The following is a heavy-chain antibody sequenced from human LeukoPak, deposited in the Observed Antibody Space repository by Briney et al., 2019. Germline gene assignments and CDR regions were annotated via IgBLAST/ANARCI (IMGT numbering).Heavy chain of an antibody. Sequence: GGSLRLSCAASGFTFSTYWMHWVRQAPGKGLVWVSQINSDGSGTSYADSVKGRFTISRDNDKNTLYLQMNSLGAEDTAVYYCARDNYGFLDYWGQGTLVTVSS. J-gene: IGHJ4*02. D-gene: IGHD3-10*01. CDR2: INSDGSGT. CDR1: GFTFSTYW. V-gene: IGHV3-74*01. CDR3: ARDNYGFLDY.